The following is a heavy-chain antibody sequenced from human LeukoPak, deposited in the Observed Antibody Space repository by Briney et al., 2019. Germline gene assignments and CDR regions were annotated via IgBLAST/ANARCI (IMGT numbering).Heavy chain of an antibody. CDR3: ARDSYYDGIYY. CDR2: ISSSSSYI. Sequence: ETLSLTCAVYGGSFSGYYWSWIRQPPGKGLEWVSSISSSSSYIYYADSVKGRFTISRDNAKNSLYLQMNSLRAEDTAVYYCARDSYYDGIYYWGQGTLVTVSS. J-gene: IGHJ4*02. D-gene: IGHD3-22*01. V-gene: IGHV3-21*01. CDR1: GGSFSGYY.